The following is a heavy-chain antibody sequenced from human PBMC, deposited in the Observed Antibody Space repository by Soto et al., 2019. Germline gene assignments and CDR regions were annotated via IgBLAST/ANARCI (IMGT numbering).Heavy chain of an antibody. Sequence: GGSLRLSCAASGFTFSSYAMSWVRQAPGKGLEWVSRISGSADSTYYADSVKGRFTISRDNSKNTLYLQMNGLRAEDTAVYYCAKRLDSSGYERVHIDCWGQGTLVTVSS. J-gene: IGHJ4*02. CDR3: AKRLDSSGYERVHIDC. CDR1: GFTFSSYA. CDR2: ISGSADST. V-gene: IGHV3-23*01. D-gene: IGHD3-22*01.